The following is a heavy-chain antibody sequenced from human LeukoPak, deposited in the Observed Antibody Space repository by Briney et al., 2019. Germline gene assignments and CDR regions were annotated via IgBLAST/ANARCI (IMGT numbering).Heavy chain of an antibody. D-gene: IGHD3-10*01. CDR1: GGSISSSSYY. CDR3: ARHISLWFGELPIPKYNWFDP. J-gene: IGHJ5*02. CDR2: IYYSGST. V-gene: IGHV4-39*01. Sequence: SETLSLTCTVSGGSISSSSYYWGWIRQPPGKGLEWIGSIYYSGSTYYNPSLKSRVTISVDTSKNQFSLKLSSVTAADTAVYYCARHISLWFGELPIPKYNWFDPWGQGTLVTVSS.